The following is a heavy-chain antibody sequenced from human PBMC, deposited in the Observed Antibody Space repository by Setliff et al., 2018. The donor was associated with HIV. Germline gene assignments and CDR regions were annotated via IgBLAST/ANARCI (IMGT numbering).Heavy chain of an antibody. CDR1: GRSISSGNW. J-gene: IGHJ4*02. CDR2: ISYTGIT. Sequence: SETLSLTCGVSGRSISSGNWWGWVRQAPGKGLEWIGEISYTGITNYNVSLQSRVTISLDKSNNEFSLNLRSVTAADTAVYFCARVKNPPGRGTGRLFDFWGQGTPVTV. V-gene: IGHV4-4*02. CDR3: ARVKNPPGRGTGRLFDF. D-gene: IGHD1-1*01.